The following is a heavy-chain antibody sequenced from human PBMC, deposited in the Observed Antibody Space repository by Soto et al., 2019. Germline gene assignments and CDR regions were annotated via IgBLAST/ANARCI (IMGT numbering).Heavy chain of an antibody. CDR2: AHQSGRT. CDR1: GGSMTSSNW. V-gene: IGHV4-4*02. CDR3: ARSEATVLHC. Sequence: QVQLQESGPGLVKPSGTLSLTCTVSGGSMTSSNWWNWVRQSPGKGLEWIGEAHQSGRTNYNPSLKSRVTISVDKSKNHFSLNLSSLTAADTAVYYCARSEATVLHCWGQGTLVTVSS. J-gene: IGHJ4*02. D-gene: IGHD4-17*01.